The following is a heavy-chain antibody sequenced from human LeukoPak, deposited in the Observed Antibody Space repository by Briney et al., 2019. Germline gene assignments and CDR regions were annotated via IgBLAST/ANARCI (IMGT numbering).Heavy chain of an antibody. CDR1: GGSISSYY. Sequence: PSETLSLTCTVSGGSISSYYWSGIRQPPGKGLGWIGYIYYSGSTNYNPSLKSRVTISVDTSKNQFSLKLSSVIAADTAVYYCARGAGGDSSGYYYPSWFDPWGQGTPVTVS. V-gene: IGHV4-59*01. CDR3: ARGAGGDSSGYYYPSWFDP. D-gene: IGHD3-22*01. CDR2: IYYSGST. J-gene: IGHJ5*02.